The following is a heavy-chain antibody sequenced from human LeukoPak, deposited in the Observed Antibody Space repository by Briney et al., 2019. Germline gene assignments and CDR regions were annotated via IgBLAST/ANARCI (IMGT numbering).Heavy chain of an antibody. Sequence: GGSLRLSCAASGFTFDDYGMSWVRQAPGKGLEWVANIKQDGSEKYYVDSVKGRFTISRDNAKNSMYLQMTSLRAEDTAVYYCARDRREIQVWPREYYYNYMDVWGKGTTVTISS. D-gene: IGHD5-18*01. CDR2: IKQDGSEK. J-gene: IGHJ6*03. CDR3: ARDRREIQVWPREYYYNYMDV. V-gene: IGHV3-7*01. CDR1: GFTFDDYG.